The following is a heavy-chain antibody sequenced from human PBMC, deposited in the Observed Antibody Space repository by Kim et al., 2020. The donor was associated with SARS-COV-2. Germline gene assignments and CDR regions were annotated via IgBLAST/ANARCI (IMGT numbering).Heavy chain of an antibody. J-gene: IGHJ4*02. Sequence: SETLSLTCTVSGGSISSYYWSWIRQPPGKGLEWIGYIYYSGSTNYNPSLKSRVTISVDTSKNQFSLKLSSVTAADTAVYYCARVGPYYYDSSGYPNPHLLGSAVYFDYWGQGTLVTVSS. CDR2: IYYSGST. D-gene: IGHD3-22*01. CDR1: GGSISSYY. CDR3: ARVGPYYYDSSGYPNPHLLGSAVYFDY. V-gene: IGHV4-59*01.